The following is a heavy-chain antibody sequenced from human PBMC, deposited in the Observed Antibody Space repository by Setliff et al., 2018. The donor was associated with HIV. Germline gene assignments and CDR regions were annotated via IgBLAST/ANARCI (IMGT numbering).Heavy chain of an antibody. Sequence: SETLSLTCSVSGVSITTDGYYWSWIRHYPGKGLEWIGYMYHSGSTYYNASLTSRLIMSLDPSKNQFSLKLNSMTAADTAMYYCAGGRYFRDIRDSRFDFWGQGMLVTVSS. CDR2: MYHSGST. CDR1: GVSITTDGYY. V-gene: IGHV4-31*03. J-gene: IGHJ4*02. CDR3: AGGRYFRDIRDSRFDF. D-gene: IGHD3-9*01.